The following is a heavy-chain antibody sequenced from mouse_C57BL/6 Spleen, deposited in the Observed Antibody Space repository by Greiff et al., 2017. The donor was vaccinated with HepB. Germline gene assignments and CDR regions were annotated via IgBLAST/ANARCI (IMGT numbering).Heavy chain of an antibody. CDR2: IHPNSGST. CDR1: GYTFTSYW. J-gene: IGHJ2*01. V-gene: IGHV1-64*01. CDR3: ARDTFYDVFDY. Sequence: VQLQQPGAELVKPGASVKLSCKASGYTFTSYWMHWVKQRPGQGLEWIGMIHPNSGSTNYNEKFKSKATLTVDKSSSTAYMQLSSLTSEDSAVYYCARDTFYDVFDYWGKGTTLTVSS. D-gene: IGHD2-3*01.